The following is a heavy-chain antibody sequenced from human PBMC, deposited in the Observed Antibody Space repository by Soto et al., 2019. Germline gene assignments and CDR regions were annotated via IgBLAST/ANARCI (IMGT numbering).Heavy chain of an antibody. CDR1: GGTFSSYA. CDR3: ARGVLMVYATPGSTYGMDV. CDR2: IIPIFGTA. D-gene: IGHD2-8*01. J-gene: IGHJ6*02. V-gene: IGHV1-69*01. Sequence: QVQLVQSGAEVKKPGSSVKVSCKASGGTFSSYAISWVRQAPGQGLEWMGGIIPIFGTANYAQKFQGRVTITADESTSTAYMELSSLRSEDTAVYYCARGVLMVYATPGSTYGMDVWGQGTTVTVSS.